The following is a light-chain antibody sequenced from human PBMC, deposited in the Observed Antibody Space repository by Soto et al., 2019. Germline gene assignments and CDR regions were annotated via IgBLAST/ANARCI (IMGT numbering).Light chain of an antibody. CDR3: QQYDSLPLT. V-gene: IGKV1-33*01. CDR2: HSS. J-gene: IGKJ4*01. CDR1: QAISNS. Sequence: DIQMTQSPSSLSASVGDRVTITCQAGQAISNSLNWYQQKPGKAPNLLIYHSSSLETGVPSRFSGSGSGTDFTFTISSLQPEDIATYYCQQYDSLPLTFGGGTKVEIK.